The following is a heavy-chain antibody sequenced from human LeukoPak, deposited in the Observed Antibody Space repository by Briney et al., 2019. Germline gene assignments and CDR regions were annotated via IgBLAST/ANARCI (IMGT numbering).Heavy chain of an antibody. CDR1: GGSISSQY. CDR3: ARGHSGTYYGFDM. Sequence: SETLSLTCTASGGSISSQYRSWIRQPPGKGLEWIGYVYHSGSTKYNSSLKSRVTVSVDTSNNQFSLKLSSVTAADTAVYYCARGHSGTYYGFDMWGQGGMVSVSS. CDR2: VYHSGST. J-gene: IGHJ3*02. V-gene: IGHV4-59*11. D-gene: IGHD1-26*01.